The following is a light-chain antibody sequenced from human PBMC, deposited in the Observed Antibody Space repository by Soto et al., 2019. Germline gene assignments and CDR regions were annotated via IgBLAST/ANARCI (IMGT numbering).Light chain of an antibody. J-gene: IGLJ1*01. CDR3: QSYDSSMSGSV. Sequence: QSALTHPPSVSWAPGHRVTISCTGSNSNIGEGYDVHWYQQLPGTAPKLLIYGNSNRPSGVPDRFSGSKSVTSASLAITVLKAEDEADYYCQSYDSSMSGSVFGTGTKVTVL. CDR2: GNS. V-gene: IGLV1-40*01. CDR1: NSNIGEGYD.